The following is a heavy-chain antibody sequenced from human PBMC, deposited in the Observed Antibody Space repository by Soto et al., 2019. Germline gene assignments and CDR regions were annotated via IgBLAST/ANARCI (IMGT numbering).Heavy chain of an antibody. V-gene: IGHV1-69*13. D-gene: IGHD3-22*01. CDR3: ARTRDYYDSSGYSPFDY. CDR1: GGTFSSYS. CDR2: IIPIFGTA. J-gene: IGHJ4*02. Sequence: ASVKVSCKASGGTFSSYSISWVLHAPGQGLEWMGGIIPIFGTANYAQKFQGRVTITADESTSTAYMELSSLRSEDTAVYYCARTRDYYDSSGYSPFDYWGQGTLVTVSS.